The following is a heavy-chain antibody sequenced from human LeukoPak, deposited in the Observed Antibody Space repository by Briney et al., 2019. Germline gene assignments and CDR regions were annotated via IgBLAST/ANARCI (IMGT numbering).Heavy chain of an antibody. CDR2: IKKKTEGGTT. J-gene: IGHJ4*02. CDR3: TTAVGGTEDFDY. V-gene: IGHV3-15*01. Sequence: GGSLRLSCAASEFTFRNAWMSWVRQAPGKGLEWVGRIKKKTEGGTTDYAAPVKGRFTISRDDSKNTLYLQMNSLKTEDTAVYYCTTAVGGTEDFDYWGQGTLVTVSS. D-gene: IGHD1-26*01. CDR1: EFTFRNAW.